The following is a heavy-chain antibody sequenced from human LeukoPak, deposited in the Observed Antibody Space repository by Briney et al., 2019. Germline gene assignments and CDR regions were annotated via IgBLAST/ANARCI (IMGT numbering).Heavy chain of an antibody. V-gene: IGHV4-34*01. CDR3: ARGGYDFWSGYYTDWFDP. Sequence: SETLSLTYAVYGGSFSGYYWSWIRQPPGKGLEWIGEINHSGSTNYNPSLKSRVTISVDTSKNQFSLKLSSVTAADTAVYYCARGGYDFWSGYYTDWFDPWGQGTLVTVSS. CDR1: GGSFSGYY. CDR2: INHSGST. J-gene: IGHJ5*02. D-gene: IGHD3-3*01.